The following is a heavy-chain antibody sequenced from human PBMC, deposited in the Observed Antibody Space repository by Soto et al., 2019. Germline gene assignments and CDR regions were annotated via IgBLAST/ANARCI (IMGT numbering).Heavy chain of an antibody. Sequence: GSLRLSCAASGFTFSSYSMNWVRQAPGKGLEWVSSISSSSSYIYYADSVKGRFTISRDNAKNSLYLQMNSLRVEDTAVYFCVTESWYKFEYWGQGNMVTVSS. V-gene: IGHV3-21*04. CDR3: VTESWYKFEY. CDR1: GFTFSSYS. J-gene: IGHJ4*02. D-gene: IGHD1-20*01. CDR2: ISSSSSYI.